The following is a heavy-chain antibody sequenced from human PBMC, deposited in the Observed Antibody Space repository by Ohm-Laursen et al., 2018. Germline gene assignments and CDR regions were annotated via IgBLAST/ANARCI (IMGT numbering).Heavy chain of an antibody. D-gene: IGHD3-10*01. V-gene: IGHV3-15*01. Sequence: GSLRLSCAASGFTFSNAWMSWVRQAPGKGLEWVGRIKSKTDGGTTDYAAPVKGRCTISRDDSKNTLYLQMNSLKTEDTAVYYCTTNRLWFGESYYFDYWGQGTLVTVSS. CDR2: IKSKTDGGTT. CDR3: TTNRLWFGESYYFDY. J-gene: IGHJ4*02. CDR1: GFTFSNAW.